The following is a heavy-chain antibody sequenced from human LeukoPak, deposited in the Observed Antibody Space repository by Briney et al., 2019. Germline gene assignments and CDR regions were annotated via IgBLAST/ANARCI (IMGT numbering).Heavy chain of an antibody. J-gene: IGHJ3*02. Sequence: GGSLRLSCAASGFTFSSYGMHWVRQAPGKGLEWVAFIRYDGSNKYYADSVKGRFTIFRDNSKNTLYLQMNSLRAEDTAVYYCAKGHAYYYDSSGYPDAFDIWGQGTMVTVSS. CDR2: IRYDGSNK. CDR1: GFTFSSYG. CDR3: AKGHAYYYDSSGYPDAFDI. V-gene: IGHV3-30*02. D-gene: IGHD3-22*01.